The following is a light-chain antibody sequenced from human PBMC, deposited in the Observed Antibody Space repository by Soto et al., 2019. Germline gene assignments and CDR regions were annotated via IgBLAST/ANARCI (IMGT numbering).Light chain of an antibody. CDR1: QSVNSN. Sequence: IVLTQSPGTLSLSPGERATLSCRASQSVNSNLAWYQQRPGQAPRLLIFAASSRATGIPDRFSGSGSGTDFTLTISRLEPEDFAVYYCQQYGGSPRTFGQGTKVDIK. CDR3: QQYGGSPRT. CDR2: AAS. V-gene: IGKV3-20*01. J-gene: IGKJ1*01.